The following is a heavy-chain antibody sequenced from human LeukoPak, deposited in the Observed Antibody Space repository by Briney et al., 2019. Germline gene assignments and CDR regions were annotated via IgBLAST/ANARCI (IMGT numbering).Heavy chain of an antibody. J-gene: IGHJ4*02. CDR3: ARGRGSYYTPFDY. CDR2: IKQDGSEK. Sequence: GGSLRLSCAASGFTFSSYWMSWVRQAPGKGLEWVANIKQDGSEKYYVDSVKGRFTISRDNAKNSLYLQMNSLRAEDTAVYYCARGRGSYYTPFDYWGQGTLVTASS. D-gene: IGHD1-26*01. V-gene: IGHV3-7*01. CDR1: GFTFSSYW.